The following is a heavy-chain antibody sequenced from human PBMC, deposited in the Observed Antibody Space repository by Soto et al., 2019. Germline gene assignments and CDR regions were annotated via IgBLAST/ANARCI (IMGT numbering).Heavy chain of an antibody. CDR3: ARGYFGDWGMDV. J-gene: IGHJ6*02. CDR2: IWYDGSNK. D-gene: IGHD3-16*01. Sequence: QVQLVESGGGVVQPGRSLRLSCAASGFTFSSYGMHWVRQAPGKGLEWVAVIWYDGSNKYYADSVKGRFTISRDNSKTTLYLQMNSLRAEDTAVYYCARGYFGDWGMDVWGQGTTVTVSS. V-gene: IGHV3-33*01. CDR1: GFTFSSYG.